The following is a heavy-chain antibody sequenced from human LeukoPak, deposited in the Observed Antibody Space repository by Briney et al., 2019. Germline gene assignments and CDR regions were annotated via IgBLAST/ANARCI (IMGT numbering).Heavy chain of an antibody. CDR2: INHSVST. CDR3: ARAIRYPGRYFDY. CDR1: GGSFSGYY. V-gene: IGHV4-34*01. D-gene: IGHD3-16*01. J-gene: IGHJ4*02. Sequence: PSETLSLTCAVYGGSFSGYYWSWIRQPPGKGLEWIGEINHSVSTNYNPSLKSRVTISVDTSKNQFSLKLSSVTAADTAVYYCARAIRYPGRYFDYWGQGTLVTVSS.